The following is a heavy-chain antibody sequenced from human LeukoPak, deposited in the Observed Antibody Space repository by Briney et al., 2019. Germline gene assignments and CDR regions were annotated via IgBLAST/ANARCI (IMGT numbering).Heavy chain of an antibody. CDR1: GGSFGTYY. J-gene: IGHJ4*02. V-gene: IGHV4-59*01. CDR2: IYYSGST. D-gene: IGHD3-10*01. Sequence: MASETLSLTCTVSGGSFGTYYWSWIRQPPGKGLEWIGYIYYSGSTNYNPSLKSRVTISVDTSKNQFSLKLSSVTAADTAVYYCARVSYYGSGSLYFDYWGQGTLVTVSS. CDR3: ARVSYYGSGSLYFDY.